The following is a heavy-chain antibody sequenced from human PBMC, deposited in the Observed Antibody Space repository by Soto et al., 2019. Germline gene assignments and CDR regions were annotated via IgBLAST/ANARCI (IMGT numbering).Heavy chain of an antibody. J-gene: IGHJ5*02. V-gene: IGHV3-30*18. CDR2: TSSDGSSK. D-gene: IGHD6-19*01. CDR1: GFIFSTYG. Sequence: GGSVRLSCAASGFIFSTYGMHWVRQAPGKGLEWVTMTSSDGSSKYYADSVKGRFTISRDNSGNTLYLEMNSLRPEDTAVYYCAKDLYGSGWYNYFDPWGQGTLVTVSS. CDR3: AKDLYGSGWYNYFDP.